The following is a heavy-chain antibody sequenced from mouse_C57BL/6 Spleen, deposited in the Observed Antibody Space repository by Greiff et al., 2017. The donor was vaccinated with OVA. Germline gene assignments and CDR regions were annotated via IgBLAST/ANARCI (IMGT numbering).Heavy chain of an antibody. D-gene: IGHD2-12*01. CDR3: ARRGYYSSYYAMDY. CDR2: IDPSDSYT. Sequence: QVQLQQSGAELVMPGASVKLSCKASGYTFTSYWMHWVKQRPGQGLEWIGEIDPSDSYTNYNQKFKGKSTLTVDKSSSTAYMQLSSLTSEDSAVYYCARRGYYSSYYAMDYWGQGTSVTVSS. CDR1: GYTFTSYW. J-gene: IGHJ4*01. V-gene: IGHV1-69*01.